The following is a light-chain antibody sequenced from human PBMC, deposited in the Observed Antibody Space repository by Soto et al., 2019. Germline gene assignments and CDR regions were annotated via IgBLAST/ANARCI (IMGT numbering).Light chain of an antibody. Sequence: EIVMTQSPATLSVSPAERATLSCRASQSVSSNLAWYQQKPGQAPRLLIYGVSTRATGIPARFSGNGSGTEFTLTISSLQSEDFAAYYCQQYNNWPQTFGQGTKVEIK. CDR1: QSVSSN. J-gene: IGKJ1*01. V-gene: IGKV3-15*01. CDR3: QQYNNWPQT. CDR2: GVS.